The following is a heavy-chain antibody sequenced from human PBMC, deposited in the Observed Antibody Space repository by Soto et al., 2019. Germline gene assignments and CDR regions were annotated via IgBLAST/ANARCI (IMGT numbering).Heavy chain of an antibody. J-gene: IGHJ4*02. D-gene: IGHD2-15*01. CDR2: IYYSGST. Sequence: SETLSLTCSVSNGYIYSYYWSWIRQPPGKGLEWIGYIYYSGSTYYNPSLKSRVTISVDTSKNQFSLKLSSVTAADTAVYYCARDRGDCSGGSCYLMFDYWGQGTLVTVS. CDR1: NGYIYSYY. CDR3: ARDRGDCSGGSCYLMFDY. V-gene: IGHV4-59*12.